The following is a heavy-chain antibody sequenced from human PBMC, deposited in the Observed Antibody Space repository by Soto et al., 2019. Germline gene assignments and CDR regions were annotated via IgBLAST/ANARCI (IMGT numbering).Heavy chain of an antibody. V-gene: IGHV1-18*01. D-gene: IGHD1-1*01. CDR1: GYTFSNYG. CDR2: VNVNDGRT. J-gene: IGHJ4*02. CDR3: ARDINWNVDY. Sequence: QVHLVQSGTEVKKPGASVKVSCKTSGYTFSNYGISWVRQAPGQGLEWVGWVNVNDGRTNYAQNLQDRVNVSTDTSTSTAVTELRSLRSDDTAVYYCARDINWNVDYWGQGNLVTVSS.